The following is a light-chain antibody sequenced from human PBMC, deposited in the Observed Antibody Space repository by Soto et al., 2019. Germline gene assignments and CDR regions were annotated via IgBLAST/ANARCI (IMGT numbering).Light chain of an antibody. CDR1: SSDVGGYNY. CDR2: EVT. CDR3: ISYTGSSTSYV. Sequence: QSVLTQPPSASGSPGQSVAISCTGTSSDVGGYNYVSWYQQHPGKAPKLIIYEVTYRPSGVSHRFSASKSGNTASLTISGLQAGDEADYYCISYTGSSTSYVFGTGTKVTVL. J-gene: IGLJ1*01. V-gene: IGLV2-14*01.